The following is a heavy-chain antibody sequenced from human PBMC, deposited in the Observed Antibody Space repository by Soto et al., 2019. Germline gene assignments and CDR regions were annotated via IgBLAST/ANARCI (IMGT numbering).Heavy chain of an antibody. V-gene: IGHV4-39*01. D-gene: IGHD6-19*01. CDR2: IYYSGST. CDR1: GGYLSSSGCY. J-gene: IGHJ6*02. CDR3: ASINDVAGKNYYYYGMDV. Sequence: SETLSVTCPVSGGYLSSSGCYRVWIPQPPGKGLEWIGSIYYSGSTYYNPSLKSRVTISVDTSKNQFSLKLSSVTAADTAVYYCASINDVAGKNYYYYGMDVWGQGTTVTVSS.